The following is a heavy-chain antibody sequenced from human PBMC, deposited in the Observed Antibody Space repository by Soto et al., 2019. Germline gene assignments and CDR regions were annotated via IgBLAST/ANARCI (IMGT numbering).Heavy chain of an antibody. CDR2: ISYDGSNK. J-gene: IGHJ4*02. V-gene: IGHV3-30-3*01. CDR1: GFTFSSYA. Sequence: QVQLVASGGGVVQPGRSLRLSCAASGFTFSSYAMHWVRQAPGKGLEGVAGISYDGSNKYYADSVKGRFTISRDHSQHTLYLQMNSVRAEDTAVYYCARDPTMVRGVFPLNLAYWGQGTLVTVSS. D-gene: IGHD3-10*01. CDR3: ARDPTMVRGVFPLNLAY.